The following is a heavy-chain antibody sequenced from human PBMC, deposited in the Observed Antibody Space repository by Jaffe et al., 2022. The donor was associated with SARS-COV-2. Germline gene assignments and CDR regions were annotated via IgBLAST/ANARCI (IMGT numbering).Heavy chain of an antibody. CDR3: ARGPIMVLTAHMPPFDY. J-gene: IGHJ4*02. CDR2: INSDGSTT. CDR1: GFTFSSYW. D-gene: IGHD2-21*02. V-gene: IGHV3-74*01. Sequence: EVQLVESGGRLVQPGGSLRLSCGASGFTFSSYWMHWVRQAAGKGLVWVSRINSDGSTTNYADSVKGRFTISRDNAKNTLYLQMDSLRAEDTAVYYCARGPIMVLTAHMPPFDYWGQGILVTVSS.